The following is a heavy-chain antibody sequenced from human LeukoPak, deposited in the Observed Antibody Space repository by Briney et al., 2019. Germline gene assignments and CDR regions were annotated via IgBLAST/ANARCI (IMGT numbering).Heavy chain of an antibody. CDR2: IYYSGST. J-gene: IGHJ5*02. D-gene: IGHD5-18*01. Sequence: SETLSLTCTVSGGSISSYYWSWIRQPPGKGLEWIGYIYYSGSTNYNPSLKSRVTISVDTFKNQFSLKLSSVTAADTAVYYCARDLRGYSYGYWFDPWGQGTLVTVSS. CDR3: ARDLRGYSYGYWFDP. CDR1: GGSISSYY. V-gene: IGHV4-59*01.